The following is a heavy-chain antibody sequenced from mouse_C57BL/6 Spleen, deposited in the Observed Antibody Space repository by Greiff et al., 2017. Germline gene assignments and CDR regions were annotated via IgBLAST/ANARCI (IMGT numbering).Heavy chain of an antibody. V-gene: IGHV1-15*01. Sequence: QVQLKESGAELVRPGASVTLSCKASGYTFTDYEMHWVKQTPVHGLEWIGAIYPETGGTAYNQKFKGKAILTADKSSSTAYMELRSLTSEDSAVYYCARADGYFYYWGQGTTRTVSS. CDR2: IYPETGGT. CDR3: ARADGYFYY. CDR1: GYTFTDYE. J-gene: IGHJ2*01. D-gene: IGHD2-3*01.